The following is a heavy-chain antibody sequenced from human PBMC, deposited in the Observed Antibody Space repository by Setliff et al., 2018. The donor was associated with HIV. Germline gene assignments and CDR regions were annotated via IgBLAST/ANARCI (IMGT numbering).Heavy chain of an antibody. Sequence: GESLRLSCATSGFTFNDAWMNWVRQAPGKGLEWVGGIKSKTDGGTTDYAAPVKVRFTISRDDSKNMLYLQMNSLETEDTAVYYCTTKGRDVYTLEAPGWGQGTLVTVSS. D-gene: IGHD2-15*01. J-gene: IGHJ4*02. CDR2: IKSKTDGGTT. V-gene: IGHV3-15*01. CDR1: GFTFNDAW. CDR3: TTKGRDVYTLEAPG.